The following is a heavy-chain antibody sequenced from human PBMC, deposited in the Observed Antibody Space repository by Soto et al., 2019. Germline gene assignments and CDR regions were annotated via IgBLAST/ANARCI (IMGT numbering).Heavy chain of an antibody. D-gene: IGHD3-22*01. CDR2: ITGNGDTT. CDR3: AKIDGYFDY. J-gene: IGHJ4*02. Sequence: EVQVLQSGGGLVPPGGSLRLSCAGSGFTFINTGMSWVRQAPGQGLEWVSAITGNGDTTYYADSVKGRFTISRDNSKITLYLPTNSLRAEDPAVYYCAKIDGYFDYWGQGTLVTVSS. CDR1: GFTFINTG. V-gene: IGHV3-23*01.